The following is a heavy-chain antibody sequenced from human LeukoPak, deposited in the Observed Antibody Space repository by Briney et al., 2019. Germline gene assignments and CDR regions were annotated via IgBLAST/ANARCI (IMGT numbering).Heavy chain of an antibody. Sequence: PSETLSLTCTVSGGSISGDYWSWIRQPPGKGLEWIGYIFYSGSTQYNPSLKSRVTISVDMSKNQFSLKLSSVTAADTAVYYCARVISHGYSDSWGQGTLVTVSS. D-gene: IGHD5-18*01. CDR1: GGSISGDY. CDR2: IFYSGST. CDR3: ARVISHGYSDS. V-gene: IGHV4-59*01. J-gene: IGHJ4*02.